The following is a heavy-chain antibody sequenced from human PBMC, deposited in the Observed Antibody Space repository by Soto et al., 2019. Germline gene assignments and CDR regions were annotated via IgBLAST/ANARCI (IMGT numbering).Heavy chain of an antibody. CDR1: GGSFSGYY. CDR3: ERGGEYGDYAY. J-gene: IGHJ4*02. V-gene: IGHV4-34*01. Sequence: SETLSLTCAVYGGSFSGYYWSWIRQPPGKGLEWIGEIHRSDSTNYNPSLKSRVTISVDTSKDQFSLKLTSVTAADTAVYYCERGGEYGDYAYWGRGTLVTVSS. D-gene: IGHD4-17*01. CDR2: IHRSDST.